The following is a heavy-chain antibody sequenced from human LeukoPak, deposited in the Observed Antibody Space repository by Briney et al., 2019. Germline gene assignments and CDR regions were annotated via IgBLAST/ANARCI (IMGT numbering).Heavy chain of an antibody. J-gene: IGHJ4*02. CDR2: ISAYNGNT. Sequence: ASVKVSCKASGYTFTSYGISWVRQAPGQGLEWMGWISAYNGNTNYAQKLQGRVTMTTDTSTSTAYMELRSLRSDDTAVYYCARDVSMYYYGSGSYYWGQGTLVIVSS. V-gene: IGHV1-18*01. CDR1: GYTFTSYG. CDR3: ARDVSMYYYGSGSYY. D-gene: IGHD3-10*01.